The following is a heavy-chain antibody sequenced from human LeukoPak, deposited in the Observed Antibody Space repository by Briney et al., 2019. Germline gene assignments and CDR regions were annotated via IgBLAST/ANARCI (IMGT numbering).Heavy chain of an antibody. CDR2: IYYSGST. D-gene: IGHD5-18*01. CDR3: ARDQGYSYGRNWFDP. J-gene: IGHJ5*02. Sequence: MTSETLSLTCTVSGGSISSSSYYWGWIRQPPGKGLEWIGSIYYSGSTYYNPSLKSRVTISVDTSKNQFSLKLSSVTAADTAVYYCARDQGYSYGRNWFDPWGQGTLVTVSS. V-gene: IGHV4-39*07. CDR1: GGSISSSSYY.